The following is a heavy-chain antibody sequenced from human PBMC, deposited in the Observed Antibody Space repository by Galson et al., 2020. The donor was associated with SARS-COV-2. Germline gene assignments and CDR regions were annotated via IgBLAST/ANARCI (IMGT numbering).Heavy chain of an antibody. CDR1: GFTFSSYW. CDR2: IKQDGSEK. D-gene: IGHD3-22*01. J-gene: IGHJ4*02. Sequence: TGGSLRLSCAASGFTFSSYWMSWVRQAPGKGLEWVANIKQDGSEKYYVDSVKGRFTISRDNAKNSLYLQMNSLRAEDTAVHYCARDPPYYYDSSGPNLYFDYWGQGTLVTVAS. CDR3: ARDPPYYYDSSGPNLYFDY. V-gene: IGHV3-7*01.